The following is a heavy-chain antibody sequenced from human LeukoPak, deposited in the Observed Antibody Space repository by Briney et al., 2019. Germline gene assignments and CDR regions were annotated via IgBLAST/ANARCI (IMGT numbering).Heavy chain of an antibody. CDR3: VRDYETSGPQKTYLDF. CDR2: IIPIFDTA. J-gene: IGHJ4*02. D-gene: IGHD3-22*01. CDR1: GGTFSSYT. Sequence: GASVKVSCKASGGTFSSYTLSWVRQAPGRGLEWMGRIIPIFDTADYTQKFQGRVTFTADKSTGTAFMELSSLRSEDTATYYCVRDYETSGPQKTYLDFWGQGTLVTVSS. V-gene: IGHV1-69*08.